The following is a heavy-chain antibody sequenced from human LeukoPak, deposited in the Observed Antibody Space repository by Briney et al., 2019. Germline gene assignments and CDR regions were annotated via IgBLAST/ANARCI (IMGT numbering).Heavy chain of an antibody. CDR3: AKLSEGYDILTGLFDY. CDR2: ISSSSSYI. Sequence: GGSLRHSCAASRFTFSSYSMNWVRQAPGKGLEWVSFISSSSSYIYYADSVKGRFTISRDNSKNTLYLQMNSLRAEDTAVYCCAKLSEGYDILTGLFDYWGQGTLVTVSS. D-gene: IGHD3-9*01. V-gene: IGHV3-21*04. CDR1: RFTFSSYS. J-gene: IGHJ4*02.